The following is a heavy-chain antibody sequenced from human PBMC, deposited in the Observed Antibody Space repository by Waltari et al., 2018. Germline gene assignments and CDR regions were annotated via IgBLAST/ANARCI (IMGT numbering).Heavy chain of an antibody. CDR3: AREGYGYYDSSGYPDY. CDR2: ISYDGSNK. J-gene: IGHJ4*02. D-gene: IGHD3-22*01. V-gene: IGHV3-30-3*01. Sequence: QVQLVESGGGVVQPGRSLRLSCAASGFTFSSYAMPWVRQAPGKGLEWVAVISYDGSNKYYADSVKGRFTISRDNSKNTLYLQMNSLRAEDTAVYYCAREGYGYYDSSGYPDYWGQGTLVTVSS. CDR1: GFTFSSYA.